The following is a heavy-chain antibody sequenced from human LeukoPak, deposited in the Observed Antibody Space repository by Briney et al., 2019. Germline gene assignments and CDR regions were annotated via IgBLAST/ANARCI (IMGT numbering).Heavy chain of an antibody. CDR3: ASSSGGSYGGAFDY. CDR1: GGSISSYY. CDR2: IYYSGST. J-gene: IGHJ4*02. Sequence: SETLSLTYTISGGSISSYYWSWIRQPPGKGLEWIGYIYYSGSTNYNPSLKSRVTISVDTSKNQFSLKLSSVTAADTAVYYCASSSGGSYGGAFDYWGQGTLVTVSS. V-gene: IGHV4-59*01. D-gene: IGHD1-26*01.